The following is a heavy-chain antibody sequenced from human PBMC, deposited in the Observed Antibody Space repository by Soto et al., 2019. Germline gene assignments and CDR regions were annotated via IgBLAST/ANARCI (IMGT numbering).Heavy chain of an antibody. V-gene: IGHV1-18*04. CDR1: GYTFTSYG. Sequence: QVQLVQSGAEVKTPGASVKVSCKASGYTFTSYGISWVRQAPGQGLEWMGWISAYNGNTNYAQKLQGRVTMTTDPSTSTAYLELRSLRSDDTAVYYCASDAGYCSSTSCYRRYYYYGMDVWGQGTTVTVSS. D-gene: IGHD2-2*01. CDR3: ASDAGYCSSTSCYRRYYYYGMDV. J-gene: IGHJ6*02. CDR2: ISAYNGNT.